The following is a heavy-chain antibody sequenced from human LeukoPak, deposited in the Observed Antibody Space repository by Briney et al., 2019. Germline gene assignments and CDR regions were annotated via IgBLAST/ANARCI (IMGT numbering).Heavy chain of an antibody. CDR2: LYSGGDT. Sequence: GGSLRLSCEASGFSVSNFYMSWVRQAPGGGLEWVSVLYSGGDTYYADSVKGRFIISREDSRNTLDLQMNSLRVEDTAVYYCARGNTGYSSKWGRDFDYWGQGTLVTVSS. CDR1: GFSVSNFY. CDR3: ARGNTGYSSKWGRDFDY. V-gene: IGHV3-66*01. J-gene: IGHJ4*02. D-gene: IGHD6-19*01.